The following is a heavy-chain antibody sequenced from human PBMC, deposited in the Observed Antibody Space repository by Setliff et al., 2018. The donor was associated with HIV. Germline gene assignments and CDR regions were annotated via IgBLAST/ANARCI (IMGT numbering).Heavy chain of an antibody. J-gene: IGHJ3*02. Sequence: PSETLSLTCTVSGGSISSGGYYWSWIRQHPGKGLEWIGYIYYSGSTYYNPSLKSRVTISLDTSKNQFSLKLSPVTAADTAVYYCARVSQEYYNFWSGYVPYAFDIWGQGTMVTVSS. CDR1: GGSISSGGYY. CDR2: IYYSGST. D-gene: IGHD3-3*01. V-gene: IGHV4-31*03. CDR3: ARVSQEYYNFWSGYVPYAFDI.